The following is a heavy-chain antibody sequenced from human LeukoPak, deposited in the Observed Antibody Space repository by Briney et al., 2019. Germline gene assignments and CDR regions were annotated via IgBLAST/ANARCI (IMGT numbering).Heavy chain of an antibody. CDR3: ARLTTGTTPRAHYFYYYMDV. J-gene: IGHJ6*03. V-gene: IGHV4-61*02. CDR1: GGSIRSGSYY. Sequence: PSETLSLTXTVSGGSIRSGSYYWSWIRQTAGKGLEWIGRIYSSGSSNNYNPSLKSRVTISVDTSKNQFSLKLSSVTAADTAVYYCARLTTGTTPRAHYFYYYMDVWGKGTTVTVSS. CDR2: IYSSGSSN. D-gene: IGHD1-1*01.